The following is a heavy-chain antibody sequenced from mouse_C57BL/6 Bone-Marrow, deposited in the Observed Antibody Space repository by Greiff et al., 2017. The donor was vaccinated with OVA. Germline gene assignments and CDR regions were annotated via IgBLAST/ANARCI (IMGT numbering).Heavy chain of an antibody. V-gene: IGHV5-4*03. CDR1: GFTFSSYA. CDR2: ISDGGSYI. Sequence: EVKLMESGGGLVKPGGSLKLSCAASGFTFSSYAMSWVRQTPEKRLEWVATISDGGSYIYYPDNVKGRFTISRDNAKNNLYLQMSHLKSEDTAMYYCARGYSNYLWYFDVWGTGTTVTVSS. D-gene: IGHD2-5*01. J-gene: IGHJ1*03. CDR3: ARGYSNYLWYFDV.